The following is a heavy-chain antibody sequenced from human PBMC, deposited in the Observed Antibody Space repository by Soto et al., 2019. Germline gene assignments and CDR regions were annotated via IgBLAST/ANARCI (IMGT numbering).Heavy chain of an antibody. Sequence: QVQLVESGGGLVKPGGSLRLSCAASGFTFSDYYMSWIRQAPGKGLEWVSYISSSGSTIYYADPVKGRFTISRDNAKNSLYLQMNSLRAEDTAVYYCASRGNFGVVINRAPDIWGQGTMVTVSS. D-gene: IGHD3-3*01. V-gene: IGHV3-11*01. CDR1: GFTFSDYY. J-gene: IGHJ3*02. CDR3: ASRGNFGVVINRAPDI. CDR2: ISSSGSTI.